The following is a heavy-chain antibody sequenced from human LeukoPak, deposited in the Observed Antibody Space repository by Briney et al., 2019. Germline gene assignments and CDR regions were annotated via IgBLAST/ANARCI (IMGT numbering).Heavy chain of an antibody. V-gene: IGHV3-9*01. CDR2: ISWNSDNI. D-gene: IGHD5-12*01. CDR3: AKDHYPHDYSYVDY. Sequence: QSGGSLRLSCAASGLTFDDYAMHWVRQAPGKGLEWVSGISWNSDNIGYADSVKGRFTISRDNAKNSLYLQMNSLRTEDTALYYCAKDHYPHDYSYVDYWGQGTLVTVSS. J-gene: IGHJ4*02. CDR1: GLTFDDYA.